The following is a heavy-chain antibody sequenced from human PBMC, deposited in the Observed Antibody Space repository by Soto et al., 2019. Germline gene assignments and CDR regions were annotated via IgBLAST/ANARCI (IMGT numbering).Heavy chain of an antibody. V-gene: IGHV4-30-2*01. Sequence: SETLSLTCTVSGGSISSGNFSWIWIRQPPGKGLEWIAYIFHTGSTFYNSSLKPRVSISVDRSKNQFSLKLKSVTETDTAVYYCARVKVGDLFRFNWFFELWGRGNLVTVT. CDR1: GGSISSGNFS. CDR2: IFHTGST. D-gene: IGHD3-3*01. J-gene: IGHJ2*01. CDR3: ARVKVGDLFRFNWFFEL.